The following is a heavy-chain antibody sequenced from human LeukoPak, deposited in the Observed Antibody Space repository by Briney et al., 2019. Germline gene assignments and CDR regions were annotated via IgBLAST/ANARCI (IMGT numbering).Heavy chain of an antibody. Sequence: GGSLRLSCAASGFTFSSSWMHWVRQAPGKGLVWVSRITRDGGSTNYADSVKGRFTISRDNAKNTLYLQMDSLRDDDTAVYYCARDPGYESWSSFWGGMDVWGNGTTVIVSS. CDR3: ARDPGYESWSSFWGGMDV. V-gene: IGHV3-74*01. J-gene: IGHJ6*04. CDR2: ITRDGGST. D-gene: IGHD3-16*01. CDR1: GFTFSSSW.